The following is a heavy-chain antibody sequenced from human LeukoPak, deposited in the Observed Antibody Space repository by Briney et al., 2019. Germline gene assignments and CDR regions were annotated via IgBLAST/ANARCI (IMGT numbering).Heavy chain of an antibody. CDR2: ISSSSSYT. D-gene: IGHD6-13*01. V-gene: IGHV3-11*05. J-gene: IGHJ4*02. CDR1: GFTFSDYY. Sequence: PGGSLRLSCAASGFTFSDYYMSWIRQAPGKGLEWVSYISSSSSYTNYADSVKGRFTISRDNAKNSLYLQMNSLRAEDTAVYYCARDIAAAGNFDYWGQGTLVTVSS. CDR3: ARDIAAAGNFDY.